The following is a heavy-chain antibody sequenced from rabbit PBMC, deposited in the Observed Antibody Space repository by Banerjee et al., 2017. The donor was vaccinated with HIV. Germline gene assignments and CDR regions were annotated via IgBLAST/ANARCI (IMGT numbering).Heavy chain of an antibody. CDR2: INTSSGNT. Sequence: QEQLEESGGDLVKPEGSLTLTCTASGFSFSSNYWLCWVRQAPGKGLEWIACINTSSGNTVYATWAKGRFTISRTSSTTVTLQMTSLTAADTATYFCARFIASFAGYGYANLWGPGTLVTVS. CDR3: ARFIASFAGYGYANL. V-gene: IGHV1S45*01. D-gene: IGHD6-1*01. J-gene: IGHJ4*01. CDR1: GFSFSSNYW.